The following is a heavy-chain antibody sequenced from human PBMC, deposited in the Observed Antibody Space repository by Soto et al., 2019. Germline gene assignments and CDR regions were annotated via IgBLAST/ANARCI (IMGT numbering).Heavy chain of an antibody. V-gene: IGHV4-4*02. CDR1: GGSFTSNNW. CDR3: ASRDPGTSVDY. Sequence: PAETLPLTCAVSGGSFTSNNWWTWVRQPPGQGLEWIGEIYRTGSTNYNPSLKSRVTISLDKSENQFSLKGTSLTAADTAVYYCASRDPGTSVDYWGQGTLVTVSS. D-gene: IGHD1-7*01. CDR2: IYRTGST. J-gene: IGHJ4*02.